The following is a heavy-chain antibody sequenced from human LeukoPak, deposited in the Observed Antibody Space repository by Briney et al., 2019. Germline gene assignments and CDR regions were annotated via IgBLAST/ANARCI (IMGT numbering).Heavy chain of an antibody. CDR3: AKDPDVLLWFGELSSFDY. V-gene: IGHV3-23*01. D-gene: IGHD3-10*01. CDR1: GFTFSSYA. J-gene: IGHJ4*02. Sequence: GGSLRLSCAASGFTFSSYAMSWVRQAPGRGLEWASAISGSGGSTYYADSVKGRFTISRDNSKNTLYLQMNSLRAEDTAVYYCAKDPDVLLWFGELSSFDYWGQGTLVTVSS. CDR2: ISGSGGST.